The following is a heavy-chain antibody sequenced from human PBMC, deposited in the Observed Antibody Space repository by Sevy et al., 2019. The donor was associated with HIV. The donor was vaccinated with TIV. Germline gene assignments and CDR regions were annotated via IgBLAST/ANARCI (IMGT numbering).Heavy chain of an antibody. Sequence: GGSLRLSCVASGSTVNPYAMSWVRQAPGKGLEWVAVINNSGGSTDYADSVRGRFSISRDNPNVYLEMNSLRVEDTAVYYCVKERVGYISSWYYFDYWGQRTLVTGSS. CDR2: INNSGGST. D-gene: IGHD6-13*01. CDR3: VKERVGYISSWYYFDY. CDR1: GSTVNPYA. V-gene: IGHV3-23*01. J-gene: IGHJ4*02.